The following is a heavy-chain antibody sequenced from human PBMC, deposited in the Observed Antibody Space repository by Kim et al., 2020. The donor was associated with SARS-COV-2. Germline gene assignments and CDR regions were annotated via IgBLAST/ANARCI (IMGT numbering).Heavy chain of an antibody. V-gene: IGHV1-3*01. CDR2: INAGNGNT. D-gene: IGHD1-26*01. Sequence: ASVKVSCKASGYTFTSYAMHWVRQAPVQRLEWMGWINAGNGNTKYSQKFQGRVTITRDTSASTAYMELSSLRSEDTAVYYCARDFSGSYHKLDYWGQGTLVTVSS. J-gene: IGHJ4*02. CDR1: GYTFTSYA. CDR3: ARDFSGSYHKLDY.